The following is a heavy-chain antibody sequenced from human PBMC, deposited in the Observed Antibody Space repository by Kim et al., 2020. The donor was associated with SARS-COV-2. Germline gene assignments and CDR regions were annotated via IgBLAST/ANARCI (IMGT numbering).Heavy chain of an antibody. CDR2: ISGNGGST. V-gene: IGHV3-23*01. CDR3: AKGISDVVVVPAAMW. D-gene: IGHD2-2*01. Sequence: GGSLRLSCAASGFTFSSFAMSWVRQAPGKGLAWVSTISGNGGSTYYADSVKGRFIISRDTSKNTLYLQMNSLRAEDTAVYYCAKGISDVVVVPAAMWWGQGTLVTVSS. CDR1: GFTFSSFA. J-gene: IGHJ4*02.